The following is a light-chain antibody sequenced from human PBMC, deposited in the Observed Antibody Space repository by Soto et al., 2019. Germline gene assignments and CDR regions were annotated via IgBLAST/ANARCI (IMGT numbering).Light chain of an antibody. V-gene: IGKV3-15*01. CDR1: QSISSN. CDR3: QQRSNWPWT. J-gene: IGKJ1*01. CDR2: RTS. Sequence: EIMMTQSPATLSVSPGARAPLSCRASQSISSNLAWYQQKPGQAPRLLMFRTSSRATGFPARFSGSGSGTEFNLTISSLEPEDFAVYYCQQRSNWPWTFGQGTKVDIK.